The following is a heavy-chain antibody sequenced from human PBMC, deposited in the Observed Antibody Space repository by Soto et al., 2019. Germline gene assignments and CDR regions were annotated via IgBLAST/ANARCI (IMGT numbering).Heavy chain of an antibody. J-gene: IGHJ4*02. V-gene: IGHV4-59*01. D-gene: IGHD3-9*01. Sequence: SETLSLTCTVSGGSISSYYWSCIRQPPGRGLEWIGYIYYSGSTNYNPSLTSRVTISVDTSKNQFSLKLSSVTAADTAVYYCATSFRYFDNWGQGTRVTVSS. CDR1: GGSISSYY. CDR2: IYYSGST. CDR3: ATSFRYFDN.